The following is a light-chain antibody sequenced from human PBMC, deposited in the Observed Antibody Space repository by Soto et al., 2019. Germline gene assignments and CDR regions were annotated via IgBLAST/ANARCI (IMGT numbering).Light chain of an antibody. CDR3: QQYGSSPWT. V-gene: IGKV3-15*01. CDR1: QSVGSD. Sequence: EIGMTQSPATLSVSPGERVTLSCRASQSVGSDLAWYQHKPGQAPRLLISGAYTRATGIPARFSGSGSGTDFTLTISRLEPEDFAVYYCQQYGSSPWTFGQGTKVDIK. CDR2: GAY. J-gene: IGKJ1*01.